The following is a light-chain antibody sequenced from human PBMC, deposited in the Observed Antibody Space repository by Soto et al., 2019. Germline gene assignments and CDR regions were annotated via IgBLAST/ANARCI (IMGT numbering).Light chain of an antibody. J-gene: IGLJ2*01. CDR1: SSNIGAGYD. CDR3: QSYDSSLSRV. V-gene: IGLV1-40*01. CDR2: GNS. Sequence: QSVLTQPPSVSGAPAQRVTISCTGSSSNIGAGYDVHWYQQLPGTAPKLLIYGNSNRPSGVPDRFSGSKSGTSASLAITGLQAEDEADYYCQSYDSSLSRVFGGGTKLTVL.